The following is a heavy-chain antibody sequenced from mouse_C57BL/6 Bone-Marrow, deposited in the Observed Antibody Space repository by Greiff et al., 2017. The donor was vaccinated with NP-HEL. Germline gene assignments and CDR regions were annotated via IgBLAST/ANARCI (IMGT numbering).Heavy chain of an antibody. Sequence: QVQLKVSGAELARPGASVKMSCKASGYTFTSYTMHWVKQRPGQGLEWIGYINPSSGYTKYNQKFKDKATLTADKSSSTAYMQLSSLTSEDSAVYYCASTVVATDFDYWGQGTTLTVSS. V-gene: IGHV1-4*01. D-gene: IGHD1-1*01. CDR1: GYTFTSYT. J-gene: IGHJ2*01. CDR2: INPSSGYT. CDR3: ASTVVATDFDY.